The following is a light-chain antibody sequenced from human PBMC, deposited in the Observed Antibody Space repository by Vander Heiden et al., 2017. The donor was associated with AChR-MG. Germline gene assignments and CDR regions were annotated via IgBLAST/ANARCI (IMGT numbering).Light chain of an antibody. V-gene: IGLV2-14*01. J-gene: IGLJ2*01. CDR3: SSMGVV. Sequence: QSALTQPASVSGSPGQSITISCTGTSSDVGGYNYVSWYQQHPGKVPKLMIYDVSKRPSGVSNRFSGSKSGNTASLTISGLQAEYEADYYCSSMGVVFGGGTKLTVL. CDR2: DVS. CDR1: SSDVGGYNY.